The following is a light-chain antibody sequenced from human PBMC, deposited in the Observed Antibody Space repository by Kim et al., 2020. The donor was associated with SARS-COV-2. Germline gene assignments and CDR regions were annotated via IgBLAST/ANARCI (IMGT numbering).Light chain of an antibody. V-gene: IGLV3-19*01. Sequence: ALGQTVRITCQGDCLRSYFATWYQHKPGQAPLLVIYGKNNRPSGIPDLFSGSSSGNTASLTITGTQAGDEADYYCNSRDSNDNVVFGGGTQLTVL. CDR2: GKN. CDR3: NSRDSNDNVV. CDR1: CLRSYF. J-gene: IGLJ2*01.